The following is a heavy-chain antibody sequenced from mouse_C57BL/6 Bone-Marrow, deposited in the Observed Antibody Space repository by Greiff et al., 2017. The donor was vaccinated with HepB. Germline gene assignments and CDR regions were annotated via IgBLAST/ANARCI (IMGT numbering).Heavy chain of an antibody. CDR1: GYTFTDYY. CDR2: INPNNGGT. CDR3: ARYEYDEVDY. Sequence: EVQLQQSGPELVKPGASVKISCKASGYTFTDYYMNWVKQSHGKSLEWIGDINPNNGGTSYNQKFKGKATLTVDKSSSTAYMELRSLTSEDSAVYYCARYEYDEVDYWGQGTPLTVSS. J-gene: IGHJ2*01. V-gene: IGHV1-26*01. D-gene: IGHD2-4*01.